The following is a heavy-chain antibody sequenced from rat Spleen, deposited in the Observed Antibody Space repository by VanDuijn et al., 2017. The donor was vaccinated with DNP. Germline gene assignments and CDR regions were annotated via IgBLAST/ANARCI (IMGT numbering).Heavy chain of an antibody. V-gene: IGHV3-3*01. D-gene: IGHD1-5*01. J-gene: IGHJ2*01. CDR2: IDSAGST. CDR3: ARWKIGPHYFDD. CDR1: GFSITSHY. Sequence: EVQLQESGPGLVKPSQSLSLTCSVTGFSITSHYWAWIRKFPGNKLEWMAYIDSAGSTNYNPSLKSRIFITRDTSKNQFFLHLNSVSTEDTATYYCARWKIGPHYFDDWGQGVMVTVSS.